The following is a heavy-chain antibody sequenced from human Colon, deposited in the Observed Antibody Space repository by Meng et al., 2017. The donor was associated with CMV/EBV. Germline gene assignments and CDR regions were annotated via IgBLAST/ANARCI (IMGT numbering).Heavy chain of an antibody. Sequence: GGSLRLSCAASGFTFDRCAMHWVRQAPGKGLEWVTFIRFDGTSQEYADSVRGRFTISRDTPNNTLFLQLNSLRAEDTAVYYCARGVIAVGQRHYFAHWGQGTLVTISS. J-gene: IGHJ4*02. CDR1: GFTFDRCA. CDR2: IRFDGTSQ. CDR3: ARGVIAVGQRHYFAH. V-gene: IGHV3-30*02. D-gene: IGHD6-19*01.